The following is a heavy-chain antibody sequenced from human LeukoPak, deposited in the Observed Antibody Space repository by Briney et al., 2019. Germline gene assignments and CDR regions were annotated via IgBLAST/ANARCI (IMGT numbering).Heavy chain of an antibody. Sequence: GGSLRLSCTVSGFTVSSNSMSWVRQAPGKGLEWVSFIYSDNTHYSDSVKGRFTISRDNSKNTLYLQMNSLRAEDTAVYYCAKIGSGSYYKVLDPWGQGTLVTVSS. CDR3: AKIGSGSYYKVLDP. J-gene: IGHJ5*02. V-gene: IGHV3-66*03. CDR1: GFTVSSNS. CDR2: IYSDNT. D-gene: IGHD3-10*01.